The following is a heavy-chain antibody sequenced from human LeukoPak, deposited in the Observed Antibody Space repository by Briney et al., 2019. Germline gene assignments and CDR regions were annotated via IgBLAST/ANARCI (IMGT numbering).Heavy chain of an antibody. Sequence: SETLSLTCTVSGGSISSYYWSWIRQPPGKGLVWIGYIYYSGSTNYNPSLKSRVTISVDTSKNQFSLKLSSVTAADTAVYYCARWAVDAFDIWGQGTMVTVSS. CDR2: IYYSGST. CDR1: GGSISSYY. CDR3: ARWAVDAFDI. J-gene: IGHJ3*02. V-gene: IGHV4-59*01.